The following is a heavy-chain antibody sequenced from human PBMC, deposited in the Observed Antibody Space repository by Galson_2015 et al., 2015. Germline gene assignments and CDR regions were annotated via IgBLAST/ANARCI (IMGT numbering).Heavy chain of an antibody. D-gene: IGHD3-22*01. Sequence: TLSLTCTVSGGSISSGGYYWSWIRQHPGKGLEWIGYIYYSGSTYYNPSLKSRVTISVDTSKNQFSLKLSSVTAADTAVYYCARGKWLLLGSNWFDPWGQGTLVTVSS. V-gene: IGHV4-31*03. CDR3: ARGKWLLLGSNWFDP. CDR2: IYYSGST. CDR1: GGSISSGGYY. J-gene: IGHJ5*02.